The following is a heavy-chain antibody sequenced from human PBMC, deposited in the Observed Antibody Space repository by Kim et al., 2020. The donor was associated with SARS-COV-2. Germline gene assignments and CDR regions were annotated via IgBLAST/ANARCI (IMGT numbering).Heavy chain of an antibody. CDR1: GGSISGSNYY. CDR2: MYHSGTT. D-gene: IGHD3-22*01. Sequence: SETLSLTCTVSGGSISGSNYYWGWIRQPPGKGLEWIGSMYHSGTTSHNPSLKSRATTSVDTSKNQFSLQLSSMTAADTAVYYCARLRYYYDRSGFTIDSWGQGTLVTVSS. CDR3: ARLRYYYDRSGFTIDS. J-gene: IGHJ4*02. V-gene: IGHV4-39*01.